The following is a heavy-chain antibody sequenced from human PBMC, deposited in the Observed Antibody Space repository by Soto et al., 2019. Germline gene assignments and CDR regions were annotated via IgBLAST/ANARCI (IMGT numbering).Heavy chain of an antibody. CDR2: IYHSGST. CDR3: ASSYELSLFDY. D-gene: IGHD3-16*02. V-gene: IGHV4-38-2*01. CDR1: VYYISIGYY. J-gene: IGHJ4*02. Sequence: SENLSVTCAVSVYYISIGYYWVWIRQPPVKGLEWIGSIYHSGSTYYNPSLKSRVTISVDTSKNQFSLKLSSVTAADTAVYYCASSYELSLFDYWGQGTMVTVSS.